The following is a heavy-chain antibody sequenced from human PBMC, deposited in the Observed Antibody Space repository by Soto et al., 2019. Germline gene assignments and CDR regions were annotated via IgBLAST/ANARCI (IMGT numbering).Heavy chain of an antibody. J-gene: IGHJ6*03. V-gene: IGHV3-53*04. CDR1: GFTVSSNY. D-gene: IGHD5-18*01. CDR3: AREKGNSYGYYYYYMDV. CDR2: IYSGGST. Sequence: PGGSLRLSCAASGFTVSSNYMSWVRQAQGKWLEWVSVIYSGGSTYYADSVKGRFTISRHNSKNTLYLQMNSLRAEDTAVYYCAREKGNSYGYYYYYMDVWGKGTTVTVSS.